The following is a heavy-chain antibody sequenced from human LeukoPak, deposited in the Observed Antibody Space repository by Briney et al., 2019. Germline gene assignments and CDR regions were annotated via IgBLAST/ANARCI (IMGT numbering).Heavy chain of an antibody. CDR2: ISAYNGNT. D-gene: IGHD6-19*01. J-gene: IGHJ4*02. V-gene: IGHV1-18*01. CDR1: GYTFTSYG. CDR3: ARDRKEYSSARQDY. Sequence: ASLKVSCKASGYTFTSYGISWVRQAPGQGLEWMGWISAYNGNTNYAQKLQGRVTMTADTSTSTAYMELRSLRSDDTVVYYCARDRKEYSSARQDYWGQGTLVTVSS.